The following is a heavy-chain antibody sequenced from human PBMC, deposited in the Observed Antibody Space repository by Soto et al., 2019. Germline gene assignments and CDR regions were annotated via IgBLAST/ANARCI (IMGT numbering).Heavy chain of an antibody. J-gene: IGHJ4*02. V-gene: IGHV1-69*13. CDR1: GGTFSTFG. D-gene: IGHD3-16*01. Sequence: SVKVSCKASGGTFSTFGISWVRQAPGQGLEWMGGIIPFFGTAEYSQKFEDRITITADESTNTVYMDLRSLTSEDTAIYYCARTAPMDAGDKYYYDFWGQGALVTVSS. CDR2: IIPFFGTA. CDR3: ARTAPMDAGDKYYYDF.